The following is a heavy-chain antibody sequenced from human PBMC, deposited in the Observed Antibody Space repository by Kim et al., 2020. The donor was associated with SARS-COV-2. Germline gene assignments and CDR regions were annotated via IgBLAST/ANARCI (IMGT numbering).Heavy chain of an antibody. J-gene: IGHJ4*01. Sequence: SGTLSLTCTISGDSSSSSYWNWFRQPPGKGLEWIGYISYSGNTNYRPSLKSRVAISVDTSKSQVSLKVRSVTAADTAVYYCARQRGQYLAPLDYWGQGIL. CDR2: ISYSGNT. V-gene: IGHV4-59*08. D-gene: IGHD3-10*01. CDR1: GDSSSSSY. CDR3: ARQRGQYLAPLDY.